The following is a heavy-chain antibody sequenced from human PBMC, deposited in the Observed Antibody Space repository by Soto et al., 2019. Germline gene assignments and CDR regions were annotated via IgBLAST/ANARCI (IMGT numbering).Heavy chain of an antibody. CDR1: GFTFSSYA. Sequence: EVQLLESGGGLVQPGGSLRLSCAASGFTFSSYAMSWVRQAPGKGLEWVSAIGGSGGSTYYADSVKGRFTISRDNSKNTLNLKMKSLRAEKTAVCYCAKDTWTGVGYYGMAAWGKGPTATVSS. CDR3: AKDTWTGVGYYGMAA. J-gene: IGHJ6*04. CDR2: IGGSGGST. V-gene: IGHV3-23*01. D-gene: IGHD1-1*01.